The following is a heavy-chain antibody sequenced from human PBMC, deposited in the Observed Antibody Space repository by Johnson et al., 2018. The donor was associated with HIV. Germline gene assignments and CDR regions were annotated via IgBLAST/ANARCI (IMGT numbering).Heavy chain of an antibody. CDR3: ARARAGDAFDI. CDR2: VRKRVNSYTT. D-gene: IGHD6-13*01. J-gene: IGHJ3*02. V-gene: IGHV3-72*01. CDR1: GFTFSDHY. Sequence: VQLVESGGGLVQPGGSLRLSCAASGFTFSDHYMDWVRQAPGKGLEWVGRVRKRVNSYTTEYAASVRGRFTISRDDSKNTLYLQMNSLRAEDTAVYYCARARAGDAFDIWGQGTMVTVSS.